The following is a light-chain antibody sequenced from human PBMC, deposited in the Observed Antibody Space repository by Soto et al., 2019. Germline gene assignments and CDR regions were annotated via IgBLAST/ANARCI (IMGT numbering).Light chain of an antibody. CDR3: QQYSSYWT. V-gene: IGKV1-5*03. J-gene: IGKJ1*01. CDR2: KAS. CDR1: QSISSW. Sequence: DIQMTQSPSSLAASVGRSVTITCRASQSISSWLAWYQQKPGKAPKLLIYKASSLESGVPSRFSGSGSGTEFTLTISSLQPDDFATYYCQQYSSYWTFAQGTKVDIK.